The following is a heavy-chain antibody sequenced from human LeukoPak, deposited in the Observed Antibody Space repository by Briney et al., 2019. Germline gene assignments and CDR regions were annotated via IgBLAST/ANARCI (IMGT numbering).Heavy chain of an antibody. Sequence: GGSLRLSCAASGFTFSSYAMSWVGQAPGKGLEWVSAISGSGGSTYYADSVKGRFTISRDNSKNTLYLQMNSLRAEDTAVYYCAKGGVRGFLEWLSYFDYWGQGTLVTVSS. CDR2: ISGSGGST. CDR1: GFTFSSYA. V-gene: IGHV3-23*01. J-gene: IGHJ4*02. D-gene: IGHD3-3*01. CDR3: AKGGVRGFLEWLSYFDY.